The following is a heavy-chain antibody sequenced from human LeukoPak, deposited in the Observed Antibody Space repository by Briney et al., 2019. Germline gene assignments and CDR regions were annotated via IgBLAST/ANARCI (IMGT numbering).Heavy chain of an antibody. Sequence: ASVKVSCKASGYTFTGYYIHWVRQAPGQGLEWMGWINANSGGTDYAQKFQGRATMTRDTSISTAYMDLSRLRSDDTAVYYCARVDNTFGGLIGNAVDYWGQGTLVTVSS. CDR1: GYTFTGYY. J-gene: IGHJ4*02. D-gene: IGHD3-16*02. CDR3: ARVDNTFGGLIGNAVDY. V-gene: IGHV1-2*02. CDR2: INANSGGT.